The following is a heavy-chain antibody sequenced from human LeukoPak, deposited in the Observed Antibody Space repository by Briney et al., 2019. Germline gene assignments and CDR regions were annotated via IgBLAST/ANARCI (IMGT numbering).Heavy chain of an antibody. J-gene: IGHJ4*02. Sequence: GGSLRLPCATSGFTFSSYAMHWVRQATGKGLEWVSAIGTAGDTFYPGSVKGRLTISRENAKNSLSLQMNSLRAEDTAVYYCVRQQTPHGNFDYWGQGTLVTVSS. CDR1: GFTFSSYA. CDR3: VRQQTPHGNFDY. D-gene: IGHD1-26*01. CDR2: IGTAGDT. V-gene: IGHV3-13*01.